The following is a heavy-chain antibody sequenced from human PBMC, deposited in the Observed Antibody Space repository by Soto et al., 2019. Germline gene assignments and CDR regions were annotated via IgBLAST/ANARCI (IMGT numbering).Heavy chain of an antibody. D-gene: IGHD2-2*01. CDR1: GYTFTTYA. V-gene: IGHV1-3*01. CDR2: INAGNGNT. Sequence: ASVKVSCKASGYTFTTYAMHSLRQAPGQRFEWMGWINAGNGNTKYSQKFQGRVTITTDTSASTASMELSSLRSEDTAVYYCAIVRCLLRSPDYRGQGILVTVPS. CDR3: AIVRCLLRSPDY. J-gene: IGHJ4*02.